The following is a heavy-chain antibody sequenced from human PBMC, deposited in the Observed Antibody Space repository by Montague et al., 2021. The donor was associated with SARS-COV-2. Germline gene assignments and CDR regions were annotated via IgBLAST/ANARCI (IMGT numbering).Heavy chain of an antibody. V-gene: IGHV4-59*01. Sequence: SETLSLTCTRPVSWNSSAYWRSTRQHPSRELQWNGDISYSESTNYNPSLKSRVTISVDTSKNHFTLRLSSVTAADTAVYYCANFRRTQLLFGTLYYGMDVWGQGTTVTVSS. CDR1: VSWNSSAY. D-gene: IGHD2-2*01. CDR2: ISYSEST. J-gene: IGHJ6*02. CDR3: ANFRRTQLLFGTLYYGMDV.